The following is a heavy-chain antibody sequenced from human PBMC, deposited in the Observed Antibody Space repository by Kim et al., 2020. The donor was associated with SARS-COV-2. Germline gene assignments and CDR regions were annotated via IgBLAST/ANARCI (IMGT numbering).Heavy chain of an antibody. J-gene: IGHJ4*02. CDR3: SRARIMITFGGVIVIDRFVY. V-gene: IGHV4-34*01. CDR1: GGSFSGYY. D-gene: IGHD3-16*02. CDR2: INHSGST. Sequence: SETLSLTCAVYGGSFSGYYWSWIRQLSGKGLEWLGEINHSGSTNYNPSLKSRVTISVDTSKNQFSLKLSSVTAADTAVYYCSRARIMITFGGVIVIDRFVYWGQGPLVTVSS.